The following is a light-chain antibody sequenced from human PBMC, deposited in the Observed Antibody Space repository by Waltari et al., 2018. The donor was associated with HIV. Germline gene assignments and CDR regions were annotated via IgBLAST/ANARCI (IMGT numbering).Light chain of an antibody. CDR1: SSHIGNNY. V-gene: IGLV1-51*01. CDR3: GTWDSSLSAGGV. Sequence: QSVLTQPPSVSAAPGQKVTISCSGSSSHIGNNYVSWYQQLPGTAPKLLIYDNNKRPSGIPDRFSGSKSGTSATLGITGLQTGDEADYYCGTWDSSLSAGGVFGGGTKLTVL. J-gene: IGLJ2*01. CDR2: DNN.